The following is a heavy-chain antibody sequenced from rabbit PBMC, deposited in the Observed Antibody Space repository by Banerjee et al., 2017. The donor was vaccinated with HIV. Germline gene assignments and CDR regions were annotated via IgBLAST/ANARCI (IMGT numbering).Heavy chain of an antibody. Sequence: QEYLEESGGDLVKPEGSLTLTCTASGFSFSLKYVMCWVRQAPGKGLEWIACIYSGSGGNTYYASWAKGRFTISKTSSTTVTLQMTSLTAADTATYFCARDRGDWGYYFNLWGPGTLVTVS. CDR2: IYSGSGGNT. CDR3: ARDRGDWGYYFNL. V-gene: IGHV1S45*01. J-gene: IGHJ4*01. CDR1: GFSFSLKYV. D-gene: IGHD4-1*01.